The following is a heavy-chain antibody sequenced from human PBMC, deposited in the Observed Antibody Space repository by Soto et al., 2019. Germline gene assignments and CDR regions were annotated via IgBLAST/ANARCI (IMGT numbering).Heavy chain of an antibody. Sequence: PGGSLRLSCAACGFTFSSCSINWVRQAPWKGLEWVSYISSSSGTIYYADSVKGRFTISRDNAKKSLYLQMDSLRGEDTAVYYCARDDSSGYYVEPCEYCGQGTLVAVCS. CDR1: GFTFSSCS. D-gene: IGHD3-22*01. CDR3: ARDDSSGYYVEPCEY. J-gene: IGHJ4*02. V-gene: IGHV3-48*01. CDR2: ISSSSGTI.